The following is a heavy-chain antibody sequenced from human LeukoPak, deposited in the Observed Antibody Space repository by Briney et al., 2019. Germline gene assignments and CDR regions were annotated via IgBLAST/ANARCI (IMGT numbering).Heavy chain of an antibody. Sequence: GGSLRLSCAASGFTFTSYSMNWVRQVPGKGLEWVSSISSSSNYIYYADSVKGRFTISRDNAKNSLYLQMNSLRAEDTAVYYCAREPGDSSGWSEWGQGTLVTVYS. D-gene: IGHD6-19*01. CDR3: AREPGDSSGWSE. J-gene: IGHJ4*02. CDR1: GFTFTSYS. CDR2: ISSSSNYI. V-gene: IGHV3-21*01.